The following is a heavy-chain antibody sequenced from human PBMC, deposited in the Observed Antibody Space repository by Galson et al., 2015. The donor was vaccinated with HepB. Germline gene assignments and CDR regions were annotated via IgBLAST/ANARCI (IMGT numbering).Heavy chain of an antibody. CDR3: ARVALGYCSSTSCYYDY. Sequence: GSLRLSCAASGFTFSSYSMNWVRQAPGKGLEWVSSISSSSSYIYYADSVKGRFTISRDNAKNSLYLQMNSLRAEDTAVYYCARVALGYCSSTSCYYDYWGQGTLVTVSS. CDR2: ISSSSSYI. J-gene: IGHJ4*02. D-gene: IGHD2-2*01. V-gene: IGHV3-21*01. CDR1: GFTFSSYS.